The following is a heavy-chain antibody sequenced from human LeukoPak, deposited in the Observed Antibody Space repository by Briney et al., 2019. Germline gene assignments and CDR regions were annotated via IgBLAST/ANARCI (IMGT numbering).Heavy chain of an antibody. D-gene: IGHD6-19*01. V-gene: IGHV4-59*01. CDR3: ARVSYSSGGNYFDY. J-gene: IGHJ4*02. CDR1: GGSISSYY. Sequence: SETLSLTCTVSGGSISSYYWSWIRQPPGKGLEWIGYIYYSGSTNYNPSLKSRVTISVDTSKNQFSLKLSSVTAADTAVYYCARVSYSSGGNYFDYWGQGTLVTVSS. CDR2: IYYSGST.